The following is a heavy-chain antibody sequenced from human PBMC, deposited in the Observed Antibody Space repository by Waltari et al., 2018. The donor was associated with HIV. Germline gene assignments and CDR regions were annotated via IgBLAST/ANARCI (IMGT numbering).Heavy chain of an antibody. J-gene: IGHJ4*02. CDR3: ARHSLTYYYDSSGYSVAFDY. CDR2: IYSSGST. Sequence: QLQLQESGPGLVKPSETLSLTCTVSVGSLTSSSYSWGWIRPPPGKGLEWIGSIYSSGSTYYNPSLKSRVTISVDTSKNQFSLKLSSVTAADTAVYYCARHSLTYYYDSSGYSVAFDYWGQGTLVTVSS. D-gene: IGHD3-22*01. V-gene: IGHV4-39*01. CDR1: VGSLTSSSYS.